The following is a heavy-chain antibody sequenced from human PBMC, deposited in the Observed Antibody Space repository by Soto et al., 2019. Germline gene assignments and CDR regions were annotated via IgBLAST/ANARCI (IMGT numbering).Heavy chain of an antibody. CDR3: ARAYDFWSGYQYYYYYYGMDV. CDR2: IIPIFGTA. D-gene: IGHD3-3*01. V-gene: IGHV1-69*01. CDR1: GGTFSSYA. Sequence: QVQLVQSGAEVKKPGSSVKVSCKASGGTFSSYAISWVRQAPGQGLEWMGGIIPIFGTANYAQKFQGRVTITADESTRTAYMELSRLRSEDTAVYYCARAYDFWSGYQYYYYYYGMDVWGQGTTVTVSS. J-gene: IGHJ6*02.